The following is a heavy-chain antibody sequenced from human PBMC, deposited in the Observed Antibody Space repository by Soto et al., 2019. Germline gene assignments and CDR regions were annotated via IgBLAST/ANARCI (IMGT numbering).Heavy chain of an antibody. CDR3: AREGHLREQYNGFDL. Sequence: QVKLQESGPRLVKPSQTLSLTCTVSGDSLISTHNYWAWLRHLPGKGLEWLGYIYYTGGPYFNPSLRSRLSMSVDTSTNQFSLNLSSVTVADTAVYYCAREGHLREQYNGFDLWGQGTLVTVSS. CDR1: GDSLISTHNY. D-gene: IGHD4-4*01. J-gene: IGHJ5*02. V-gene: IGHV4-31*03. CDR2: IYYTGGP.